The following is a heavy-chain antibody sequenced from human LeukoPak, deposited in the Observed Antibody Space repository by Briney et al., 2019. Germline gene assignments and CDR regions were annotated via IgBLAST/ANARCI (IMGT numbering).Heavy chain of an antibody. CDR3: ARATYDFWSGYYKGSYYFDY. V-gene: IGHV4-59*01. Sequence: SETLSLTCTVSGGSISSYYWSWIRQPPGKGLEWIGYIYYSGSTNYNPSLKSRVTISVDTSKNQFSLKLSSVTAADTAVHYCARATYDFWSGYYKGSYYFDYWGQGTLVTVSS. D-gene: IGHD3-3*01. CDR2: IYYSGST. J-gene: IGHJ4*02. CDR1: GGSISSYY.